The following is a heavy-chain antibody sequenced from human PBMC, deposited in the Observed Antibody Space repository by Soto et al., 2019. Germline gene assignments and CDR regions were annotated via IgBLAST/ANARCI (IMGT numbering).Heavy chain of an antibody. D-gene: IGHD6-13*01. CDR3: VKGVRGSSWYYYYYGMDV. CDR2: ISSNGGST. V-gene: IGHV3-64D*08. CDR1: GFTFSSYA. J-gene: IGHJ6*02. Sequence: GGSLRLSCSASGFTFSSYAMHWVRQAPGKGLEYVSAISSNGGSTYYADSVKGRFTISRDNSKNTLYLQMSSLRAEDTAVYYCVKGVRGSSWYYYYYGMDVWGQGTTVTVSS.